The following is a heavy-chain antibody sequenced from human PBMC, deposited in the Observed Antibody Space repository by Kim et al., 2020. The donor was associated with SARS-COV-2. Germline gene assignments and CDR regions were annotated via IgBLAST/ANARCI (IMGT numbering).Heavy chain of an antibody. CDR3: ATGTPYYDSSGYHGWFDP. J-gene: IGHJ5*02. CDR2: FDPEDGET. Sequence: PPVKASCKVSGYTLTELSMHWVRQAPGKGLEWMGGFDPEDGETIYAQKFQGRVTMTEDTSTDTAYMELSSLRSEDTAVDYCATGTPYYDSSGYHGWFDPWGQGTLVTVSS. D-gene: IGHD3-22*01. V-gene: IGHV1-24*01. CDR1: GYTLTELS.